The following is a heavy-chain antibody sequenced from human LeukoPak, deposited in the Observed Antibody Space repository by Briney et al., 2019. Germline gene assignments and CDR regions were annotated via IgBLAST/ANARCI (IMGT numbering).Heavy chain of an antibody. CDR2: ISYDGSNK. D-gene: IGHD3-10*01. CDR1: GFXFSSYA. V-gene: IGHV3-30-3*01. CDR3: ARDLGYGSGSYRPRGYFDY. J-gene: IGHJ4*02. Sequence: PGGSLRLSCAASGFXFSSYAIHWVRQAPGKGLEWVAVISYDGSNKYYADSVKGRFTISRDNSKNTLYLQMNSLRAEDTAVYYCARDLGYGSGSYRPRGYFDYWGQGTLVTVSS.